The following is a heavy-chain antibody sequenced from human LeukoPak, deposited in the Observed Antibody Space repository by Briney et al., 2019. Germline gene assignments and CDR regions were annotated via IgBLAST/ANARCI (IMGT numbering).Heavy chain of an antibody. V-gene: IGHV3-23*01. J-gene: IGHJ1*01. D-gene: IGHD3-22*01. CDR3: AKVNYYDSSGYPEYFQD. Sequence: PGGSLTLSCAAPGFTFSNYAMRWVRQAPGQGLEWVSGISGSGGSTYYADSVKGRFTISRDNSKNTLYLQMNSLRAEDTAVYYCAKVNYYDSSGYPEYFQDWGQGTLVTVSS. CDR2: ISGSGGST. CDR1: GFTFSNYA.